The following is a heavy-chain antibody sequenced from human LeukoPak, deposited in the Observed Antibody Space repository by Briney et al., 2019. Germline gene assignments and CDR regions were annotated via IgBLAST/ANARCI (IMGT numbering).Heavy chain of an antibody. V-gene: IGHV4-34*01. CDR1: GGSFSGYY. CDR2: INHSGST. CDR3: ARAGDFSFKD. D-gene: IGHD3-3*01. J-gene: IGHJ4*02. Sequence: SETLSLTCAVYGGSFSGYYWSWIRQPPGKGLEWIGEINHSGSTNYNPSLKSRVTISVDTSKNQFSLKLSSVTAADTAVYYCARAGDFSFKDWGQGTLVTVSS.